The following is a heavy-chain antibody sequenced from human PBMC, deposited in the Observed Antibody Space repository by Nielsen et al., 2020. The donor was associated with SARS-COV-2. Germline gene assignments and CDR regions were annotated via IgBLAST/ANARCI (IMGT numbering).Heavy chain of an antibody. D-gene: IGHD3-3*01. CDR2: IYYSGST. J-gene: IGHJ3*02. CDR3: ARASITIFGVVIIPITFDI. V-gene: IGHV4-39*07. Sequence: WIRQPPGKGLEWIGSIYYSGSTYYNPSLKSRVTISVDKSKNQFSLKLSSVTAADTAVYYCARASITIFGVVIIPITFDIWGQGTMVTVSS.